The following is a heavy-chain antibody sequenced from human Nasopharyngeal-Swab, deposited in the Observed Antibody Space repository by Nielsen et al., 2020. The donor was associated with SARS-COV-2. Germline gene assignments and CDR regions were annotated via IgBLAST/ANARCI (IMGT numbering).Heavy chain of an antibody. V-gene: IGHV1-24*01. CDR1: GYTFTGYY. CDR3: ATGAAVAGTPISYYYYYGMDV. CDR2: FDPEDGET. J-gene: IGHJ6*02. D-gene: IGHD6-19*01. Sequence: ASVKVSCKASGYTFTGYYIHWVRQAPGKGLEWMGGFDPEDGETIYAQKFQGRVTMTEDTSTDTAYMELSSLRSEDTAVYYCATGAAVAGTPISYYYYYGMDVWGQGTTVTVSS.